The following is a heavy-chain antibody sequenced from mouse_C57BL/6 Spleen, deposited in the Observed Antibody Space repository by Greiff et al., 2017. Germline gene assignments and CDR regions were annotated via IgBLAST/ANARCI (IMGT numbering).Heavy chain of an antibody. D-gene: IGHD1-1*01. Sequence: EVKLMESGPGLVKPSQSLSLTCSVTGYSITSGYYWNWIRQFPGNKLEWMGYISYDGSNNYNPSLKNRISITRDTSKNQFFLKLNSVTTEDTATYYCARENYGSEAWFAYWGQGTLVTVSA. V-gene: IGHV3-6*01. CDR3: ARENYGSEAWFAY. CDR1: GYSITSGYY. J-gene: IGHJ3*01. CDR2: ISYDGSN.